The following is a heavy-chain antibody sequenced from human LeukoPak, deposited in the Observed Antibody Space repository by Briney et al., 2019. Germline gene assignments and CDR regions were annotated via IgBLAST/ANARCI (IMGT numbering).Heavy chain of an antibody. J-gene: IGHJ4*02. Sequence: ASVKVSCKTSGSTFTDAYMHWVRRAPGQGLGWMGWINPNSGETKFAQRFQGRVTLIRDTAISTVYMDVGALKSDDTAVYYCVRVIFNSGYDYGGQGSLVTVSS. D-gene: IGHD5-18*01. CDR1: GSTFTDAY. CDR3: VRVIFNSGYDY. V-gene: IGHV1-2*02. CDR2: INPNSGET.